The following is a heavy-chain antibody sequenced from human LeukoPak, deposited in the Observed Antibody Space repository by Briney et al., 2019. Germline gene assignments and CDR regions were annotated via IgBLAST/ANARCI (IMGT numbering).Heavy chain of an antibody. CDR2: INSDGSST. CDR3: ARVRCSSTSCYYMDV. Sequence: GGSLRLSCAASGFTFSSYWMHWVRQAPGKGLVWVSRINSDGSSTSYADSVKGRFTISRDNAKNTLYLQMNSLRAEDTAVYYCARVRCSSTSCYYMDVWGKETTVTVSS. J-gene: IGHJ6*03. D-gene: IGHD2-2*01. V-gene: IGHV3-74*01. CDR1: GFTFSSYW.